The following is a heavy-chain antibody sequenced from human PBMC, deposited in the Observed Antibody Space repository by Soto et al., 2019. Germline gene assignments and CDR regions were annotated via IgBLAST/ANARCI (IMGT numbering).Heavy chain of an antibody. D-gene: IGHD4-4*01. Sequence: PGGSLRLSCTASGFTFSDSWRTWVRQAPGKGLEWVARIKPDESEKKYADSVKGRFSISRDHAKNSMYLQMDSLRGEDTAVYYCVRGGSNYASWGQGTLVTVYS. V-gene: IGHV3-7*01. CDR1: GFTFSDSW. J-gene: IGHJ5*02. CDR3: VRGGSNYAS. CDR2: IKPDESEK.